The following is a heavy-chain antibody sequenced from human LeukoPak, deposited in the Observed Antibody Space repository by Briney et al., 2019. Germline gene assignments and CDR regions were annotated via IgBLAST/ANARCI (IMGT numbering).Heavy chain of an antibody. V-gene: IGHV1-2*02. J-gene: IGHJ4*02. D-gene: IGHD1-14*01. CDR3: ARTREALPRTELDY. CDR1: GYTFTGYC. Sequence: ASVKVSCKASGYTFTGYCMHWVRQAPGQGLEWMGWINPNSGGTNYAQKFQGRVTMTRDTSISTAYMELSRLRSDDTAVYYCARTREALPRTELDYWGQGTLVTVSS. CDR2: INPNSGGT.